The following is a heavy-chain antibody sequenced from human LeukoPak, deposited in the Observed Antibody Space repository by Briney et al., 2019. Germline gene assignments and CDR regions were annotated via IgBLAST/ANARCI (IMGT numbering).Heavy chain of an antibody. CDR3: ARGRGSWGAADRGWYFDL. D-gene: IGHD2-15*01. CDR1: GGSFSGYY. V-gene: IGHV4-34*01. CDR2: INHSGST. Sequence: PSETLSLTCAVYGGSFSGYYWSWIRQPPGKGLEWIGEINHSGSTNYNPSLKSRVTISVDTSKNQFSLKLSSVTAADTAVYYCARGRGSWGAADRGWYFDLWGRGTLVTVSS. J-gene: IGHJ2*01.